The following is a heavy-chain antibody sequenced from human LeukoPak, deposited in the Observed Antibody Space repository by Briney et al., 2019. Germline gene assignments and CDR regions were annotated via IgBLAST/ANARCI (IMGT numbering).Heavy chain of an antibody. D-gene: IGHD3-10*01. Sequence: SVKVSCKASGGTFSSYAISWVRQAPGQGLEWMGRIIPIFGTANYAQKFQGRVTITTDEFTSTAYMELSSLRSEDTAVYYCARGGWYYYGSGSSNWFDPWGQGTLVTVSS. CDR3: ARGGWYYYGSGSSNWFDP. J-gene: IGHJ5*02. CDR2: IIPIFGTA. CDR1: GGTFSSYA. V-gene: IGHV1-69*05.